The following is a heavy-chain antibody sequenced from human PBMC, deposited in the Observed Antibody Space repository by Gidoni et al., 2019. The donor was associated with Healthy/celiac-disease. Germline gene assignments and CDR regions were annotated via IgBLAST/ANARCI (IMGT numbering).Heavy chain of an antibody. CDR3: AKEYGDYDYMDV. CDR2: ISYDGSNK. D-gene: IGHD4-17*01. J-gene: IGHJ6*03. CDR1: GFSFSSYG. Sequence: QVPLVESGGGVVQPGRSLRLSCADSGFSFSSYGMHWVRQAPGKGLEWVAVISYDGSNKYYADSVKGRFTISRDNSKNTLYLQMNSLRDEDTAVYNCAKEYGDYDYMDVWGKGTTVTVSS. V-gene: IGHV3-30*18.